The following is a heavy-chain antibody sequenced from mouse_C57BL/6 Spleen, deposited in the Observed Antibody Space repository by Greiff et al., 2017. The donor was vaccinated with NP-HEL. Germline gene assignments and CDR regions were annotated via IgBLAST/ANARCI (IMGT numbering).Heavy chain of an antibody. CDR3: TRGGNYVFDY. CDR1: GYTFTDYE. V-gene: IGHV1-15*01. D-gene: IGHD2-1*01. J-gene: IGHJ2*01. CDR2: IDPETGGT. Sequence: QVQLQQSGAELVRPGASVTLSCKASGYTFTDYEMHWVKQTPVHGLEWIGAIDPETGGTAYNQKFKGKAILTADKSSSTAYMELRSLTSEDSAVYYCTRGGNYVFDYWGQGTTLTVSS.